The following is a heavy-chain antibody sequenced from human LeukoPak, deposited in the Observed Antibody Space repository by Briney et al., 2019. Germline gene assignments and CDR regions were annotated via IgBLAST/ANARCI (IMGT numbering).Heavy chain of an antibody. CDR1: GNSFTNYW. D-gene: IGHD3-10*01. Sequence: GESLRISCKDSGNSFTNYWTSWVRQMPGKGLEWMGRIDPSGSYTNYSPSFQGHVTISVDKSISTAYLQWSSLKASDTAMYYCARRYDSGSTIDQWGQGTLVTVSS. CDR2: IDPSGSYT. V-gene: IGHV5-10-1*01. J-gene: IGHJ4*02. CDR3: ARRYDSGSTIDQ.